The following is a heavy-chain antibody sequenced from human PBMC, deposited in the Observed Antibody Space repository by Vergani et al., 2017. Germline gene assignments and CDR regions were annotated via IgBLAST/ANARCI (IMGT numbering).Heavy chain of an antibody. D-gene: IGHD3-16*01. CDR2: ISSSSSYI. V-gene: IGHV3-21*01. CDR1: GFTFSSYS. CDR3: ARARGGSYDAFDI. Sequence: EVQLVESGGGLVQPGGSLRLSCAASGFTFSSYSMNWVRQAPGKGLEWVSSISSSSSYIYYADSVKGRFTISRDNAKNSLYLQMNSLRAEDTAVYYCARARGGSYDAFDIWGQGTMVTVSS. J-gene: IGHJ3*02.